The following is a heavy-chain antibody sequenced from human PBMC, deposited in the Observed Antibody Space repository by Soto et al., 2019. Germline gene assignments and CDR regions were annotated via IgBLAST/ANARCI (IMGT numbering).Heavy chain of an antibody. Sequence: QVQLVEYGGGVVQPGRSLRLSCAASGFTFSSYGMHWVSQAPGKGLEWVAVIWYDGSNKYYADSVKGRFTISRDNSKNTLYLQMNSLRAEDTAVYYCARDRYSSGWYDFDYWGQGTLVTVSS. CDR2: IWYDGSNK. CDR3: ARDRYSSGWYDFDY. J-gene: IGHJ4*02. D-gene: IGHD6-19*01. V-gene: IGHV3-33*01. CDR1: GFTFSSYG.